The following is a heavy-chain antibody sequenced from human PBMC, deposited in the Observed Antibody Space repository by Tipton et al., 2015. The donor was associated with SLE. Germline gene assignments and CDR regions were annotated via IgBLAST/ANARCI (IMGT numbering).Heavy chain of an antibody. CDR3: ARRVTIFGVVTSGWFDP. D-gene: IGHD3-3*01. CDR2: IYHSGST. CDR1: GYSISSGYY. J-gene: IGHJ5*02. Sequence: TLSLTCTVSGYSISSGYYWGWIRQPPGKGLEWIGSIYHSGSTYYNPSLKSRVTISVDTSKNQFSLKLSSVTAADTAVYYCARRVTIFGVVTSGWFDPWGQGTLVTVSS. V-gene: IGHV4-38-2*02.